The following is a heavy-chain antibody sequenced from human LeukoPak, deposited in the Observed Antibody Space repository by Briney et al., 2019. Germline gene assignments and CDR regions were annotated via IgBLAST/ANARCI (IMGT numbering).Heavy chain of an antibody. CDR2: IKSKTDGGTV. J-gene: IGHJ4*02. CDR3: TTDPGDYEIY. D-gene: IGHD4-17*01. Sequence: PGGSLRLSCAASGLTFRNAWMSWVRQAPGKGLEWVGRIKSKTDGGTVDYAPPVKGRFTISRDDFRNTLSPEMNSLKSEDTAVYYCTTDPGDYEIYWGQGTLVTVSS. CDR1: GLTFRNAW. V-gene: IGHV3-15*01.